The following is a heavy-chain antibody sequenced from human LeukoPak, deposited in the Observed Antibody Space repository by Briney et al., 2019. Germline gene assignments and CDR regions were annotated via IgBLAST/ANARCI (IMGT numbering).Heavy chain of an antibody. CDR1: EFTFGDYA. J-gene: IGHJ6*02. V-gene: IGHV3-49*04. CDR3: RGDSSGYYSDYGMDV. D-gene: IGHD3-22*01. Sequence: GGSLRLSCTASEFTFGDYAMSWVRQAPGKGLEWVSFIRSKAYGGTTEYAASVKGRFTISRDDSKSIAYLQMNSLKTEDTAVYYCRGDSSGYYSDYGMDVWGQGTTVTVSS. CDR2: IRSKAYGGTT.